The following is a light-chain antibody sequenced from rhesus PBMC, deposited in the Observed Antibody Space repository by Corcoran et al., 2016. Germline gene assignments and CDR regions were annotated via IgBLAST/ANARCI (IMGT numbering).Light chain of an antibody. J-gene: IGLJ1*01. Sequence: QAAPTQSPSVSGSPGQSVTISCTGTSSDIVGSNRVSWYQLHPGKAPKVMIYEVIKRPSGVSDRFSGSKSGNTASLTISGLQAEDEADYYCSSYATFNTFIFGSGTRLTVL. CDR2: EVI. CDR3: SSYATFNTFI. CDR1: SSDIVGSNR. V-gene: IGLV2-13*03.